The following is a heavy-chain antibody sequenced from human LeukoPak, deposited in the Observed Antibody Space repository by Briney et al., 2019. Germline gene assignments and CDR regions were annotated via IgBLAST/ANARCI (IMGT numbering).Heavy chain of an antibody. J-gene: IGHJ4*02. V-gene: IGHV1-18*04. CDR1: GYTFTGYY. D-gene: IGHD3-10*01. Sequence: ASVKVSCKASGYTFTGYYIHWVRQAPGQGLEWMGWISAYNGNTNYAQKLQGRVTMTTDTSISTAYMELSSLRSEDTAVYYCARGRGGVDYWGQGTLVTVSS. CDR3: ARGRGGVDY. CDR2: ISAYNGNT.